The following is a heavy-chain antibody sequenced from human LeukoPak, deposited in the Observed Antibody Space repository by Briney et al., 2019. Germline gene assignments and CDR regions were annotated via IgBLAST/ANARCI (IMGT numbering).Heavy chain of an antibody. CDR1: GFAFSTYA. J-gene: IGHJ4*02. D-gene: IGHD2-15*01. V-gene: IGHV3-23*01. CDR2: ISGSGGST. CDR3: ERGVD. Sequence: GGSLRLSCAASGFAFSTYAMTWVRQAPGKGLEWVSEISGSGGSTYYGDSVRGRCTISRDNAEDTLYLQMNSLRAEDTDVYYCERGVDWGQGTLVTVSS.